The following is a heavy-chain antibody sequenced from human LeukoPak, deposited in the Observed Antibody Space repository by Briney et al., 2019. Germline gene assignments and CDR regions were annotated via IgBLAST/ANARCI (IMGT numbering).Heavy chain of an antibody. CDR3: ARGYMTADC. V-gene: IGHV3-7*05. D-gene: IGHD2-2*02. Sequence: GGSLRLSCVASGFTFNNYWMSWVRQAPGKGLERVASIKQDGSDKYYVESVRGRFTISRDNAKNSLYLQMSSLRAGDTAVYYCARGYMTADCWGQGSLFTVSS. CDR1: GFTFNNYW. J-gene: IGHJ4*02. CDR2: IKQDGSDK.